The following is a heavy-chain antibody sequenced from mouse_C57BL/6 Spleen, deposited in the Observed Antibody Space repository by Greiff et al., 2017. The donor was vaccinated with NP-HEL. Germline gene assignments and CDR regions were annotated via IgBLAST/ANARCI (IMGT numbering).Heavy chain of an antibody. Sequence: QVQLQQPGAELVKPGASVKMSCKASGYTFTSYWITWVKQRPGQGLEWIGDIYPGSGSTNYNEKFKSKATLTVDTSSSTAYMQLSSLTSEDSAVYYCARKDCGNYGAFAYWGQGTLVTVSA. CDR3: ARKDCGNYGAFAY. CDR1: GYTFTSYW. CDR2: IYPGSGST. V-gene: IGHV1-55*01. J-gene: IGHJ3*01. D-gene: IGHD2-1*01.